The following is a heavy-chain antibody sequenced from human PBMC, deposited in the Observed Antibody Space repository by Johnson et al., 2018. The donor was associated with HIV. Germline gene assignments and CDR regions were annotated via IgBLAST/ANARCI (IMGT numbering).Heavy chain of an antibody. CDR2: ISRSGTTI. Sequence: QVQLVESGGGLVQPGGSLRLSCAASGFTFTDYQMSWIRQAPGKGLEWVSYISRSGTTIYYADSVQGRFTVSRDNAKNSLYLTMNSLRADDTAVYSCAREAVTLRGCGNVFDIWGQGTMVTVSS. J-gene: IGHJ3*02. D-gene: IGHD1-26*01. CDR1: GFTFTDYQ. CDR3: AREAVTLRGCGNVFDI. V-gene: IGHV3-11*04.